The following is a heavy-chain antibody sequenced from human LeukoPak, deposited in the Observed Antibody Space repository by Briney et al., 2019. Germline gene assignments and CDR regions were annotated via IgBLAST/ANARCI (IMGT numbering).Heavy chain of an antibody. J-gene: IGHJ5*02. CDR3: ARGIAAAGTVWFDP. D-gene: IGHD6-13*01. V-gene: IGHV4-59*01. Sequence: PSETLSLTCTVSGGSISSYYWSWIRQPPGKGLEWIGYIYHSGSTKYNPSLKSRVTISVDTSKNQFSLKLSSVTAADTAVYYCARGIAAAGTVWFDPWGQGTLVTVSS. CDR2: IYHSGST. CDR1: GGSISSYY.